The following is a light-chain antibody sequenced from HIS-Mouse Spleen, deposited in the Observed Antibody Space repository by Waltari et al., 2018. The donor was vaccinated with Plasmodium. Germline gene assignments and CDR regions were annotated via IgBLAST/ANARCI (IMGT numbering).Light chain of an antibody. V-gene: IGKV3-15*01. CDR1: QSVSSN. CDR3: QQYNNWTPTWT. J-gene: IGKJ1*01. Sequence: EIVMTQSPATLSVSPGERATLTCRASQSVSSNLAWYQQKPGQAPRLLIHGASTRATGIPARFSGSGSGTEFTLTISSMQSEDFAVYYCQQYNNWTPTWTFGQGTKVEIK. CDR2: GAS.